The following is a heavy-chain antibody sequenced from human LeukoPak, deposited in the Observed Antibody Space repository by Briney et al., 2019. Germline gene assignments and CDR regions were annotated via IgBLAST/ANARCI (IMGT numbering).Heavy chain of an antibody. V-gene: IGHV4-31*03. CDR2: IYYSGST. CDR1: GCSISSGGYY. Sequence: SETLSLTCTVSGCSISSGGYYWSWIPQHPGKGLEWIGYIYYSGSTYYNPSLKSRVTISVDTSKNQFSLKLSSVTAADTAVYYCAREISYDFWSGANTIDYWGQGTLVTVSS. J-gene: IGHJ4*02. D-gene: IGHD3-3*01. CDR3: AREISYDFWSGANTIDY.